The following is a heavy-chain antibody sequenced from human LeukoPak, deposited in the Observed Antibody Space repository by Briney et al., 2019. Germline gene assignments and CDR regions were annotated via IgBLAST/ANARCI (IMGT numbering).Heavy chain of an antibody. J-gene: IGHJ4*02. CDR1: GGSISSGSYY. CDR2: IYTSGST. Sequence: SETLSLTCTASGGSISSGSYYWRWIRQPAGKGLEWIGRIYTSGSTNYNPSLNSRVTISLDTSKNQFSLRLSSVTAADTAVYYCAREGGGFWSGYPFDYWGQGTLVTVSS. V-gene: IGHV4-61*02. CDR3: AREGGGFWSGYPFDY. D-gene: IGHD3-3*01.